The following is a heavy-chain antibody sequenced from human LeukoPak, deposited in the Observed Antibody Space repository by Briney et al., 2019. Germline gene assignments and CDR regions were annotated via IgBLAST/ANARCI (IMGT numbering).Heavy chain of an antibody. V-gene: IGHV5-51*01. CDR3: ARLEFAQQLDY. Sequence: GASVKVSCKASGYTFTSYWIGWVRQMPGKGLEWMGIIYPGDSDTRYSPSFQGQVTISADKSISTAYLQWSSLKASDTAMYYCARLEFAQQLDYWGQGTLVTVSS. J-gene: IGHJ4*02. CDR2: IYPGDSDT. D-gene: IGHD6-13*01. CDR1: GYTFTSYW.